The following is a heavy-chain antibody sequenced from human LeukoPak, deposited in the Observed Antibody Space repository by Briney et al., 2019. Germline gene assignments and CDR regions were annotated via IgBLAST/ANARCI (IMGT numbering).Heavy chain of an antibody. CDR3: TTQGFVGGSRTFFDY. CDR1: GFTVTNAW. V-gene: IGHV3-15*01. D-gene: IGHD3-16*01. J-gene: IGHJ4*02. Sequence: GGSLRLSCVASGFTVTNAWMSWVRQAPGKGPERVGRIKSKRDGGTTHYDAPVKGRFIISREDSKNTLYLQMSSLRSEDTAVYYCTTQGFVGGSRTFFDYWGQGTLVTVSS. CDR2: IKSKRDGGTT.